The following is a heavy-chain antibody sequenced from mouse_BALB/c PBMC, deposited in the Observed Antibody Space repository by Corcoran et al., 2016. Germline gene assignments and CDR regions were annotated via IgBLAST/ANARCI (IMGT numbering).Heavy chain of an antibody. Sequence: QIQLVQSGPELKKPGETVKISCKASGYTFTNYGMNWVKQAPGKGLKWMGWINTYTGEPTYADDFKGRFAFSLETSASTAYLQINNLKNEDTATYFCARDRGFAYWGQETLVTVSA. J-gene: IGHJ3*01. CDR2: INTYTGEP. V-gene: IGHV9-3-1*01. CDR3: ARDRGFAY. CDR1: GYTFTNYG.